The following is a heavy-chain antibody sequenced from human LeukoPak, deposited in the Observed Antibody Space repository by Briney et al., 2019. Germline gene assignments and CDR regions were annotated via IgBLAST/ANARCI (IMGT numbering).Heavy chain of an antibody. Sequence: GGSLRLSCAASGFAFSNQAMGWVRQASGKGLEWVSVISDSGDITYYADSVKGRFAISRDNSKNTLFLQMNSLRAEDTAVYYCAKDARRTSGWYFFDYWGQGTLVTVSS. CDR3: AKDARRTSGWYFFDY. CDR1: GFAFSNQA. V-gene: IGHV3-23*01. CDR2: ISDSGDIT. D-gene: IGHD6-19*01. J-gene: IGHJ4*02.